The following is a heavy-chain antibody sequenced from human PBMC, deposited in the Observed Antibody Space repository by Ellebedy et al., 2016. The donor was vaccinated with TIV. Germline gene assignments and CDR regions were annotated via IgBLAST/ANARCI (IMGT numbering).Heavy chain of an antibody. CDR2: IKQDGSEK. Sequence: GESLKISCEASGFTFSRNWISWFRLAPGKGLEWVANIKQDGSEKYYVDSVKGRFTISRDNAKNSAYLQLSSLGAEDTAVYYCARDVWGGGWAWGQGTPVTVSS. CDR1: GFTFSRNW. D-gene: IGHD6-19*01. J-gene: IGHJ5*02. V-gene: IGHV3-7*01. CDR3: ARDVWGGGWA.